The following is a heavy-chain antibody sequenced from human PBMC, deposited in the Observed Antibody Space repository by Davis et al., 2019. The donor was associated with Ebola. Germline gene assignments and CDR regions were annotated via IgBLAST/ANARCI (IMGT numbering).Heavy chain of an antibody. J-gene: IGHJ4*02. Sequence: GESLKISCAASGFTFSDYYMNWVRQAPGKGLEWVAVIWYDGSNKYYADSVKSRFTISRDNSKNTLYLQMNSLRAEDTAVYYCARGAYSSGWYHFDYWGQGTLVTVSS. V-gene: IGHV3-33*08. CDR3: ARGAYSSGWYHFDY. CDR2: IWYDGSNK. D-gene: IGHD6-13*01. CDR1: GFTFSDYY.